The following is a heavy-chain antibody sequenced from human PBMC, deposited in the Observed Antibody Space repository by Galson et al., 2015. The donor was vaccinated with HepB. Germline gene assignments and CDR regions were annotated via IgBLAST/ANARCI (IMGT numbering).Heavy chain of an antibody. CDR1: GYTFTAYY. V-gene: IGHV1-2*05. Sequence: SGYTFTAYYLYWVRQAPGQGLEWMGRINPHTGDTNYAQPFQGRVTMTRDTSISTAYMELSRLSSDDTVVYYCTKEGSSNDFDFWGQGTLVTVSS. D-gene: IGHD6-13*01. J-gene: IGHJ4*02. CDR3: TKEGSSNDFDF. CDR2: INPHTGDT.